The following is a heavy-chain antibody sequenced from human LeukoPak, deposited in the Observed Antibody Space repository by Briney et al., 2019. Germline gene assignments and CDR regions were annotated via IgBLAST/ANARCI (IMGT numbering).Heavy chain of an antibody. V-gene: IGHV3-30*19. CDR3: ARDGGYYDSSGYYLGAFDI. CDR1: GFTFSNYG. Sequence: GGSLRLSCAASGFTFSNYGMHWVRQAPGKGLEWVAVIWYDGSNKYYADSVKGRFTISRDNSKKTLYLQMNSLRSEDTAVYYCARDGGYYDSSGYYLGAFDIWGQGTMVTVSS. D-gene: IGHD3-22*01. CDR2: IWYDGSNK. J-gene: IGHJ3*02.